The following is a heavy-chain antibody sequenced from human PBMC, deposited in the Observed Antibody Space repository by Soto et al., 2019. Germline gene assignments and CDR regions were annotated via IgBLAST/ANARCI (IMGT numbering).Heavy chain of an antibody. Sequence: QLQLQESGPGLVKPSETLSLTCTVSGGSISSSSYYWGWIRQPPGKGLEWIGSIYYSGSTYYNPSLKSRVTISVDTSKNQFSLKLSSVTAADPAVYYCARHVKVVVITYFDYWGQGTLVTVSS. D-gene: IGHD3-22*01. CDR1: GGSISSSSYY. V-gene: IGHV4-39*01. J-gene: IGHJ4*02. CDR3: ARHVKVVVITYFDY. CDR2: IYYSGST.